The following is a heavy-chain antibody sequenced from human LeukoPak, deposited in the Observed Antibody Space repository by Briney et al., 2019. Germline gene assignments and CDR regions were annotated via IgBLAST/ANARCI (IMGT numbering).Heavy chain of an antibody. Sequence: SETLSLTCTVSGGSISSYYWSWIRQPPGKGLEWIGYIYFSGSTKYNPSLKSRVTISVDTSKNQFALKLSSVTAADTAVYYCARGGWSLDYWGQGILVTVSS. D-gene: IGHD2-15*01. J-gene: IGHJ4*02. CDR1: GGSISSYY. CDR2: IYFSGST. CDR3: ARGGWSLDY. V-gene: IGHV4-59*01.